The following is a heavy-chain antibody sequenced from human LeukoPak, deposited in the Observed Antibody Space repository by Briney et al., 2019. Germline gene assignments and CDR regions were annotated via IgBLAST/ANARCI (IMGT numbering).Heavy chain of an antibody. Sequence: SETLSLTCTVSGGSISSSSYYWGWLRQPPGKGLEWIGSIYYSGTTYYNPSFRSRVTISVDTSKNQFSLRLSSVTAADTAVYHCVRSVDYFDNTGPHMMFDYWGQGSLVTFSS. V-gene: IGHV4-39*07. CDR3: VRSVDYFDNTGPHMMFDY. D-gene: IGHD3-22*01. J-gene: IGHJ4*02. CDR1: GGSISSSSYY. CDR2: IYYSGTT.